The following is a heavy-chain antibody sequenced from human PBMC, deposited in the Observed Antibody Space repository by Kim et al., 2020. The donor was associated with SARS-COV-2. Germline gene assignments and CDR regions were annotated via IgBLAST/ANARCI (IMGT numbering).Heavy chain of an antibody. CDR2: INAGNGNT. CDR3: ARVAGYYGSGSQFDY. Sequence: ASVKVSCKASGYTFTSYAMHWVRQAPGQRLEWMGWINAGNGNTKYSQKFQGRVTITRDTSASTAYMELSSLRSEDTAVYYCARVAGYYGSGSQFDYWGQGTLVTGSS. J-gene: IGHJ4*02. CDR1: GYTFTSYA. D-gene: IGHD3-10*01. V-gene: IGHV1-3*01.